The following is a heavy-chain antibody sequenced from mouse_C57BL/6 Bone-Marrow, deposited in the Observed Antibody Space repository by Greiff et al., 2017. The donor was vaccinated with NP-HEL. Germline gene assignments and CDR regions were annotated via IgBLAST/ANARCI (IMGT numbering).Heavy chain of an antibody. CDR2: SRNKANDYTT. Sequence: EVKVVESGGGLVQSGRSLRLSCATSGFTFSDFYMEWVRQAPGKGLEWIAASRNKANDYTTEYSASVKGRFIVSRDTSQSILYLQMNALRAEDTAIYYCARDALYESILDYWGQGTSVTVSS. V-gene: IGHV7-1*01. D-gene: IGHD2-3*01. J-gene: IGHJ4*01. CDR1: GFTFSDFY. CDR3: ARDALYESILDY.